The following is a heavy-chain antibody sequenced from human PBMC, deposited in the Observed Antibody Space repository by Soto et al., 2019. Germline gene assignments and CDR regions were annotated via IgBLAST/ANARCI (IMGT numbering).Heavy chain of an antibody. CDR1: GGTFSSYA. CDR3: ARDWSGIVGATTYYYGMDV. V-gene: IGHV1-69*13. CDR2: VIPIFGTA. Sequence: RASVRVSCKASGGTFSSYAISWVRQAPGQGLEWMGGVIPIFGTANYAQKFQGRVTITADESTSTAYMELSSLRSEDTAVYYCARDWSGIVGATTYYYGMDVWGQGTTVTVSS. D-gene: IGHD1-26*01. J-gene: IGHJ6*02.